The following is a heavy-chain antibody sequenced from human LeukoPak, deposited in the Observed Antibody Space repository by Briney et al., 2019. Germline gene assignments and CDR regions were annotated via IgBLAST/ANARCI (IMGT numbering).Heavy chain of an antibody. V-gene: IGHV3-53*01. CDR3: ARVPGDHNYFDY. D-gene: IGHD7-27*01. J-gene: IGHJ4*02. Sequence: PGGSLRLFCGASGFTVSSNFMSWVRQAPRKGLEWVSFIYSGGSTYYADSVKGRSTISRDNSKNTLYLQMNSLRAEDTAVYYCARVPGDHNYFDYWGQGTLVTVSS. CDR1: GFTVSSNF. CDR2: IYSGGST.